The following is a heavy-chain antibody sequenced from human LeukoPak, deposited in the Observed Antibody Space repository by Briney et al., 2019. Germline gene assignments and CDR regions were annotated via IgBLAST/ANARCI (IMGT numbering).Heavy chain of an antibody. Sequence: SETLSLTCAVYGGSFSGYHWSWIRQPPGKGLEWIGEINHSGSTNYDPSLKSRVTISVDTSKNQFSLKLSSVTAADTAVYYCARSYLVSRYFDYWGQGTLVTVSS. D-gene: IGHD3-10*01. J-gene: IGHJ4*02. CDR2: INHSGST. CDR1: GGSFSGYH. V-gene: IGHV4-34*01. CDR3: ARSYLVSRYFDY.